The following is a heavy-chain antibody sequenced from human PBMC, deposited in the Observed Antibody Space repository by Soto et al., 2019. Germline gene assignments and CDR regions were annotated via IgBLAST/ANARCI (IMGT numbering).Heavy chain of an antibody. CDR2: IIPIFGTA. V-gene: IGHV1-69*12. Sequence: QVQLVQSGAEVKKPGSSVKVSCKASGGTFSSYAISWVRQAPGQGLEWMGGIIPIFGTANYAQKFQGRVTITADEPTRTAYMERSSLRSEDTAVYYWARYVAVAGYVADNYGMDVWGQGTTVTVSS. D-gene: IGHD6-19*01. CDR1: GGTFSSYA. J-gene: IGHJ6*01. CDR3: ARYVAVAGYVADNYGMDV.